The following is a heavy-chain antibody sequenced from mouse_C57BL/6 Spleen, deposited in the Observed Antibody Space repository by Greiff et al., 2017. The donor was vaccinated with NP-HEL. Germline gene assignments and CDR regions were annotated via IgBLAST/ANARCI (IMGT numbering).Heavy chain of an antibody. CDR1: GYTFTDYY. D-gene: IGHD2-10*01. J-gene: IGHJ3*01. Sequence: VHVKQSGPVLVKPGASVKMSCKASGYTFTDYYMNWVKQSHGKSLEWIGVINPYNGGTSYNQKFKGKATLTVDKSSSTAYMELNSLTSEDSAVYYCAAAYYGFAYWGQGTLVTVSA. V-gene: IGHV1-19*01. CDR2: INPYNGGT. CDR3: AAAYYGFAY.